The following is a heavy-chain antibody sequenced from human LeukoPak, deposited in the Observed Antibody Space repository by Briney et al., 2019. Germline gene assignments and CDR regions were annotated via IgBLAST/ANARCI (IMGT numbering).Heavy chain of an antibody. V-gene: IGHV3-53*01. CDR2: IFSGGST. Sequence: PGGSLRLSCAASGFTVNSNYMNWVRQAPGKGLEWVSVIFSGGSTDYADSLKGRFTISRDNFRNTLYLQMNSLRAEDTAVYYCARGAGGTWEYYFDSWGQGTLVTVSS. J-gene: IGHJ4*02. D-gene: IGHD1-26*01. CDR1: GFTVNSNY. CDR3: ARGAGGTWEYYFDS.